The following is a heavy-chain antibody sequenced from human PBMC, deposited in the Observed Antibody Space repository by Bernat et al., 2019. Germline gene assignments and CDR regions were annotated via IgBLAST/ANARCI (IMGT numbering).Heavy chain of an antibody. CDR2: IYSGGAT. Sequence: EVLLVESGGGVVQPGGSLRLSCAASEFSVSTNYMSWVRQAPGKGLEWVSVIYSGGATYYGESVKGRFTISRDISKNSLQLQMNSLRVEDTAVYYCASATWDTAMVTSWFDTWGQGTLVTVSS. V-gene: IGHV3-66*02. CDR1: EFSVSTNY. J-gene: IGHJ5*02. D-gene: IGHD5-18*01. CDR3: ASATWDTAMVTSWFDT.